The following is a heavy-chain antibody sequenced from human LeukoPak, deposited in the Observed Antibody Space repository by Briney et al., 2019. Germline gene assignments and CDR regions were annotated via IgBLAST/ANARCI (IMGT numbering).Heavy chain of an antibody. CDR1: GGTFSSYA. CDR3: ARGSYDYGDYGEFDY. CDR2: IIPIFGTA. V-gene: IGHV1-69*05. D-gene: IGHD4-17*01. Sequence: SVKVSCKASGGTFSSYAISWVRQAPGQGLEWMGGIIPIFGTANYAQKFQGRVTITTDESTSTAYMELSSLRSEDTAVYYCARGSYDYGDYGEFDYWGQGTLVTVSS. J-gene: IGHJ4*02.